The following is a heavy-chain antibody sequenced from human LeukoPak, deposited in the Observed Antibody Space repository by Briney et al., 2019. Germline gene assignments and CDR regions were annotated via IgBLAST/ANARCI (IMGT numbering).Heavy chain of an antibody. Sequence: SETLSLTCTVSGGSISSYYWSWIRQPPGKGLEWIGYIYYSGSTNYNPSLKSRVTISVDTSKNQFSLKLSSVTAADTAVYYCARRVVVPAAREVDPWGQGTLVTVSS. D-gene: IGHD2-2*01. CDR1: GGSISSYY. V-gene: IGHV4-59*12. CDR2: IYYSGST. J-gene: IGHJ5*02. CDR3: ARRVVVPAAREVDP.